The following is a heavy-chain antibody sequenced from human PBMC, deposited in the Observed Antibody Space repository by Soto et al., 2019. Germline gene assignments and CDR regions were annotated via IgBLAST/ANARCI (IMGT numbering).Heavy chain of an antibody. CDR3: AQFASSYNDL. Sequence: SETLSLTCAVSGGSISSGGYSWSWIRQPPGKGLEWIGYMYHSGSTYYNPSLKSRVTISVDTSKNQFSLKLSSVTAADTAVYYCAQFASSYNDLWGQGVLVTVSS. CDR2: MYHSGST. D-gene: IGHD6-6*01. CDR1: GGSISSGGYS. V-gene: IGHV4-30-2*02. J-gene: IGHJ5*02.